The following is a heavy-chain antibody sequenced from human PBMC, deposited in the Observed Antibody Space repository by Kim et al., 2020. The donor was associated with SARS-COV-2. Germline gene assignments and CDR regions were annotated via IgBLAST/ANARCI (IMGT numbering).Heavy chain of an antibody. J-gene: IGHJ5*02. V-gene: IGHV4-34*01. CDR3: AGQLFCFLGYCSGGSSFDP. CDR1: GGSFSGYY. D-gene: IGHD2-15*01. Sequence: SETLSLTCAVYGGSFSGYYWSWIRQPPGKGLEWIGEINHSGSTNYNPSLKSRVTISVDTSKNQFSLKLSSVTAADTAVYYCAGQLFCFLGYCSGGSSFDPWGQGTLVTVSS. CDR2: INHSGST.